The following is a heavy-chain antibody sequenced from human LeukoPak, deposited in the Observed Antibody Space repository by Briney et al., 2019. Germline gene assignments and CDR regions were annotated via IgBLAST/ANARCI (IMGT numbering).Heavy chain of an antibody. V-gene: IGHV4-59*01. D-gene: IGHD3-3*01. J-gene: IGHJ3*02. CDR2: VYKSGQI. CDR3: ARGKYFYDDSASLNRASRTAFDM. Sequence: SETLSLTCSVSLDSTTSYFWGWIRQSPGKGPEWLAYVYKSGQIDYKSSLRSRLFVSVDRSKAQLSLRLRSVTAADTAVYYCARGKYFYDDSASLNRASRTAFDMWAQGTTVIVSS. CDR1: LDSTTSYF.